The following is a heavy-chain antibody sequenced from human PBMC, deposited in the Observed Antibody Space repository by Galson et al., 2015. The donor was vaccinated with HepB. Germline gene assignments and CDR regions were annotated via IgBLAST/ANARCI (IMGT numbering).Heavy chain of an antibody. D-gene: IGHD3-3*01. CDR1: GGTFSSYA. CDR2: IIPIFGTA. CDR3: ARDREYYDFWSAPGLGAFDI. Sequence: SVKVSCKASGGTFSSYAISWVRQAPGQGLEWMGGIIPIFGTANYAQKFQGRVTITADESTSTAYMELSSLRSEDTAVYYCARDREYYDFWSAPGLGAFDIWGQGTMVTVSS. J-gene: IGHJ3*02. V-gene: IGHV1-69*13.